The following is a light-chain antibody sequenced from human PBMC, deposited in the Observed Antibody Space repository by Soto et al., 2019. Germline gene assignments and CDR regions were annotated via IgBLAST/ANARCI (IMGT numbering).Light chain of an antibody. CDR1: QTISSY. CDR2: AAS. Sequence: DIQMTQSPSSLSASVGERVTITCRASQTISSYLNWYQQKPGKAPKRLIHAASSLKNGVTSRFSGSASGIDFILTINSLHPEDFATYYCQKSYSTPRTFGQRTKLEIK. CDR3: QKSYSTPRT. J-gene: IGKJ2*01. V-gene: IGKV1-39*01.